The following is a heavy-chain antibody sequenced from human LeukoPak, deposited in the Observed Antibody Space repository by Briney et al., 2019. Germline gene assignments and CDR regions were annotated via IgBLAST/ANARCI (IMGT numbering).Heavy chain of an antibody. CDR1: GGSISSRSNY. Sequence: SETLSLTCSVSGGSISSRSNYWGWIRQPPGKGLEWIGSMYYTGSYTGTTYYNPSLESRVTVSVDKSKNLCSLKLTSVTAADTAVYFCVGEEYGTGSYYKSSDWGRGTLVTVSS. CDR3: VGEEYGTGSYYKSSD. J-gene: IGHJ4*02. D-gene: IGHD3-10*01. V-gene: IGHV4-39*01. CDR2: MYYTGSYTGTT.